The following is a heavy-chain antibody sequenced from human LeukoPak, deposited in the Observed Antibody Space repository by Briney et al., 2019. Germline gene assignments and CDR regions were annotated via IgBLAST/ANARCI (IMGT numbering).Heavy chain of an antibody. CDR3: ARGLRGRSCRGCFQD. CDR2: MNPNSGNT. D-gene: IGHD3-16*02. V-gene: IGHV1-8*01. J-gene: IGHJ1*01. Sequence: GASVKVSCKASGYTFTSYDINWVRHATGQGLELMGWMNPNSGNTGYAQKFQGRVTMTRNTSISTAYMELSSLRSEDTAVYYCARGLRGRSCRGCFQDWGQGTLVTVSS. CDR1: GYTFTSYD.